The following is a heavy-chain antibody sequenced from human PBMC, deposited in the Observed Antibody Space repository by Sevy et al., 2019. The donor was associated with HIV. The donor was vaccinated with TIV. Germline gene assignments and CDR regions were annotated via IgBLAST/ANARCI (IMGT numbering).Heavy chain of an antibody. D-gene: IGHD2-15*01. Sequence: SQTLSLTCGISGDSVSSNGAAWNWIRQSPSRGLEWLGRTYYRSKWYYDYALSVKSRITISPDTSKNQFSLQLNSVTPGETVGNTCAGSGATGVGFQGHFNYWGQETWSPSPQ. CDR2: TYYRSKWYY. CDR1: GDSVSSNGAA. V-gene: IGHV6-1*01. CDR3: AGSGATGVGFQGHFNY. J-gene: IGHJ4*01.